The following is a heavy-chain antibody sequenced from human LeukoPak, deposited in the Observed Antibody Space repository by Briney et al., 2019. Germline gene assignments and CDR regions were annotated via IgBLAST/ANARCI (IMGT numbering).Heavy chain of an antibody. J-gene: IGHJ6*04. CDR1: GYTFTSYG. D-gene: IGHD3-10*01. CDR3: ARVEGWFGDVVGMDV. CDR2: ISAYNGNT. V-gene: IGHV1-18*01. Sequence: ASVKVSCKASGYTFTSYGISWVRQAPGQGLEWMGWISAYNGNTNYAQKLQGRVTMTTDTSTSTAYMELRSLGSDDTAVYYCARVEGWFGDVVGMDVWGKGTTVTVSS.